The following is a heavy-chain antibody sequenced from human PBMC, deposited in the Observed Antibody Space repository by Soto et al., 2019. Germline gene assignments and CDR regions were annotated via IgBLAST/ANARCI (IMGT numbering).Heavy chain of an antibody. D-gene: IGHD5-18*01. Sequence: QVQLQQWGAGLLKPSETLSLTCAVYGGSISSGGYYWSWIRQHPGKGLEWIGYIYYSGSTYYNPSLKSRVTISVDTSKNQFSLKLSSVTAADTAVYYCAREKRGYVDTAMVHFDYWGQGTLVTVSS. J-gene: IGHJ4*02. CDR1: GGSISSGGYY. V-gene: IGHV4-31*11. CDR3: AREKRGYVDTAMVHFDY. CDR2: IYYSGST.